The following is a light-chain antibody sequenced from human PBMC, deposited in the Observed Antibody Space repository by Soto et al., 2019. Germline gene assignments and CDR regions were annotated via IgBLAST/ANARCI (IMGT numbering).Light chain of an antibody. CDR3: SSYTTSTTPQLV. CDR2: DVS. J-gene: IGLJ1*01. V-gene: IGLV2-14*03. CDR1: SSDVGGYNY. Sequence: QSVLTQPASVSGSPGQSITISCTGTSSDVGGYNYVSWYQHHPGKAPKLLIYDVSNRPSGISNRFCGSKSDNTASLTISGLQPEDAADYYCSSYTTSTTPQLVSRTGTKLPVL.